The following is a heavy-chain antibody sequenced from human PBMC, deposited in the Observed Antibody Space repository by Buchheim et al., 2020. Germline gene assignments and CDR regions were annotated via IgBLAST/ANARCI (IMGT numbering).Heavy chain of an antibody. CDR1: GFTFSSYG. CDR2: ISYDGSNK. V-gene: IGHV3-30*18. D-gene: IGHD2-2*02. J-gene: IGHJ6*02. CDR3: AKDGNVVVPDAIFNPYYGMDD. Sequence: QVQLVESGGGVVQPGRSLRLSCAASGFTFSSYGMHWVRQAPGKGLEWVAVISYDGSNKYFADSVKGRFTISRDNFKNTLYLQMNSLRAEDTAVYYCAKDGNVVVPDAIFNPYYGMDDWGQGTT.